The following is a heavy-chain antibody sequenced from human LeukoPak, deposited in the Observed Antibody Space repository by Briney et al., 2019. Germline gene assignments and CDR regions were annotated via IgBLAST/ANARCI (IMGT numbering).Heavy chain of an antibody. CDR3: ARVRTVTTSWFDP. V-gene: IGHV3-21*01. J-gene: IGHJ5*02. CDR2: VSSSSSYI. Sequence: GGSLRLSCAASGFTFSSSAMNWVRQAPGKGLEWVSSVSSSSSYIYYADSVKGRFTISRDNAKNSLYLQMNSLRAEDTAVYFCARVRTVTTSWFDPWGQGTLVTVSS. D-gene: IGHD4-17*01. CDR1: GFTFSSSA.